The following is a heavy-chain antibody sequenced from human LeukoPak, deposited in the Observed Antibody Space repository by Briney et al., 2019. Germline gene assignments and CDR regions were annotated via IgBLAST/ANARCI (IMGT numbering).Heavy chain of an antibody. J-gene: IGHJ3*02. CDR1: GYTFTSYA. D-gene: IGHD3-9*01. CDR2: INAGNGNT. V-gene: IGHV1-3*03. CDR3: ARESKVDYDILTGYYNAAFDI. Sequence: ASVKVSCKASGYTFTSYAMHWVRQAPGQRLEWMGWINAGNGNTKYSQEFQGRVTITRDTSASTAYMELSSLRSEDMAVYYCARESKVDYDILTGYYNAAFDIWGQGTMVTVSS.